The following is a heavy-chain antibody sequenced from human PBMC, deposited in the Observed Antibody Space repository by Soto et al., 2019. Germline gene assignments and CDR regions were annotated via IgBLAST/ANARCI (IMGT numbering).Heavy chain of an antibody. V-gene: IGHV3-53*01. CDR2: IYSGGST. D-gene: IGHD3-16*01. J-gene: IGHJ3*02. CDR3: AREPIPGERGGGIGDAFDI. Sequence: EVQLVESGGGLIQPGGSLRLSCAASGFTVSSNYMSWVRQAPGKGLEWVSVIYSGGSTYYADSVKGRFTISRDNSKNTLYLQRNSLRAGDTAVYYWAREPIPGERGGGIGDAFDIWGQGTMVTVSS. CDR1: GFTVSSNY.